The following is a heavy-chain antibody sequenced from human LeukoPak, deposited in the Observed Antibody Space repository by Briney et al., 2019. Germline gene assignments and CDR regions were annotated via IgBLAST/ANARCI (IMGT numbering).Heavy chain of an antibody. CDR2: IYYSGSA. J-gene: IGHJ4*02. Sequence: SETLSPTCTVSGGSISSYYWSWIRQPPGKGLEWIGYIYYSGSANYNPSLKSRVTISVDTSKNQFSLKLSSVTAADTAVYYCARHTRRFQSSYFDYWGQGTLVTVSS. CDR1: GGSISSYY. CDR3: ARHTRRFQSSYFDY. D-gene: IGHD3-3*01. V-gene: IGHV4-59*01.